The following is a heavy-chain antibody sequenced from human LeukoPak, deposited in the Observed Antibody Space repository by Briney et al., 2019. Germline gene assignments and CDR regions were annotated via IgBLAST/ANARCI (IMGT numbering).Heavy chain of an antibody. Sequence: GGSLRLSCAATGLTVSSNFMSWVRQAPGKGLEWVSVIYGGGSTYYADSVKGRFTISRDNSKNTLYLQMNSLRAEDTAVYYCAKDVVGYSYGAFDYWGQGTLVTVSS. J-gene: IGHJ4*02. V-gene: IGHV3-53*01. CDR3: AKDVVGYSYGAFDY. CDR2: IYGGGST. CDR1: GLTVSSNF. D-gene: IGHD5-18*01.